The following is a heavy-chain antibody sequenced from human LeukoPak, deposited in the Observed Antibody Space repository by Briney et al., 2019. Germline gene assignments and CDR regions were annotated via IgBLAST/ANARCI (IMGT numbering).Heavy chain of an antibody. V-gene: IGHV4-4*02. J-gene: IGHJ4*02. CDR2: FCHCGST. Sequence: SSETLSLTCAVSADSINSRNWWSWVRQSPGKGLEWIGEFCHCGSTNYNPSLKSRATISVDKSKSQFSLKLNSVSAADTAVYYCVRNGRHYFNFWDQGTLVTVSS. D-gene: IGHD2-8*01. CDR1: ADSINSRNW. CDR3: VRNGRHYFNF.